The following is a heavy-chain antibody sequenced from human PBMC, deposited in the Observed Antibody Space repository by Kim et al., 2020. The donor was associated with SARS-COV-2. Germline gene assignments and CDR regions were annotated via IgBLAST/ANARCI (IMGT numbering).Heavy chain of an antibody. V-gene: IGHV4-59*08. D-gene: IGHD4-17*01. CDR3: ARLDYGDYDEAFDH. CDR1: GASMSGY. Sequence: SETLSLTCAVSGASMSGYWSWIRQPPGKSPEWIAYVYHTGSASYNPSLKSRATMSIDTSTKHISLKLTSLTAADTAIYYCARLDYGDYDEAFDHWGPGT. J-gene: IGHJ3*01. CDR2: VYHTGSA.